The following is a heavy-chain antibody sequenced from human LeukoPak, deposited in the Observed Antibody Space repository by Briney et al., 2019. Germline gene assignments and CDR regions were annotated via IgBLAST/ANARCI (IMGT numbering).Heavy chain of an antibody. CDR2: ISAYNGNT. D-gene: IGHD1-26*01. Sequence: ASVKVSCKASGYTFPNYGISWVRQAPGQGLEWMGWISAYNGNTNIAQKPQARVTMTTDTSTSTAYMELRSLRSDDTAVYYCARDGELYSGSKGLFDIWGQGTLVTVSS. V-gene: IGHV1-18*01. CDR1: GYTFPNYG. CDR3: ARDGELYSGSKGLFDI. J-gene: IGHJ3*02.